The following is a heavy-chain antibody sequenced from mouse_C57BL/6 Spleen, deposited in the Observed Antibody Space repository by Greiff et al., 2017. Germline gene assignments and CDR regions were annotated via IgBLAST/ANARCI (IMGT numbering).Heavy chain of an antibody. V-gene: IGHV5-6*02. Sequence: DVMLVESGGDLVKPGGSLKLSCAASGFTFSSYGMSWVRQTPDKRLEWVATISSGGSYTYYPDSVKGRFTISRDNAKNTLYLQMSSLKSEDTAMYYCARGGTTVVATKAMDYWGQGTSVTVSS. CDR3: ARGGTTVVATKAMDY. CDR1: GFTFSSYG. D-gene: IGHD1-1*01. J-gene: IGHJ4*01. CDR2: ISSGGSYT.